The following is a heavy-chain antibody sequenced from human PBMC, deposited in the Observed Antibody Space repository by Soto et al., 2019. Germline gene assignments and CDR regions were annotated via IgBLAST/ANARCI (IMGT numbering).Heavy chain of an antibody. V-gene: IGHV4-31*03. CDR3: ARDLWGNYYGSGSYYYYYGMDV. J-gene: IGHJ6*02. D-gene: IGHD3-10*01. CDR1: GGSISSGGYY. CDR2: IYYSGST. Sequence: SETLSLTCTVSGGSISSGGYYWSWIRQHPGKGLEWIGYIYYSGSTYYNPSLKSRVTISVDTSKNQFSLKLSPVTAADTAVYYCARDLWGNYYGSGSYYYYYGMDVWGQGTTVTVSS.